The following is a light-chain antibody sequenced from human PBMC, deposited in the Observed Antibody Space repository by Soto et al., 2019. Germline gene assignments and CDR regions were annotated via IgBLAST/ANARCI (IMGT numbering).Light chain of an antibody. Sequence: EIVLTQSPGTLSLSPGERATLSCRASQSVSSSYLAWYQQKPGQAPRLLIYGASSRATGIPDRFSGSGSGTDFTLTISRLEHEYFAVYYCQQYGSSPKTFGQGTKVEI. CDR1: QSVSSSY. CDR3: QQYGSSPKT. V-gene: IGKV3-20*01. J-gene: IGKJ1*01. CDR2: GAS.